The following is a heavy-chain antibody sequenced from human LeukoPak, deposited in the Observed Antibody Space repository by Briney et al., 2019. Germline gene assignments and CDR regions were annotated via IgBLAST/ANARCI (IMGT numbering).Heavy chain of an antibody. CDR3: ASYYYDSSGYYSYAFDI. J-gene: IGHJ3*02. D-gene: IGHD3-22*01. V-gene: IGHV4-34*01. CDR2: INYSGST. Sequence: KPSETLSLACAVYGGSFSGYYWRWIRQPPGKGLEWIGEINYSGSTNYNPSLKSRVTISVDTSKNQFSLKLSSVTAADTAVYYCASYYYDSSGYYSYAFDIWGQGTMVTVSS. CDR1: GGSFSGYY.